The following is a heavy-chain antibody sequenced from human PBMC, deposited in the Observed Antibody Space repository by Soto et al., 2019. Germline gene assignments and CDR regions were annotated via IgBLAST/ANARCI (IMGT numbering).Heavy chain of an antibody. CDR3: AREQVVPGTIRGAFDI. V-gene: IGHV3-21*01. Sequence: EVQLVESGGGLVKPGGSLRLSCAASGFTFSSYSMNWVRQAPGKGLEWVSSISSSSSYIYYADSVKGRFTISRDNAKNSLYLQMNSLRAEDTAVYYCAREQVVPGTIRGAFDIWGQGTMVTVSS. J-gene: IGHJ3*02. CDR2: ISSSSSYI. D-gene: IGHD2-2*01. CDR1: GFTFSSYS.